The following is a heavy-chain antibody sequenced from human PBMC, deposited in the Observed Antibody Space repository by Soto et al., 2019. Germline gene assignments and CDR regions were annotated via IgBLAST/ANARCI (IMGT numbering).Heavy chain of an antibody. CDR2: IIPIFGTA. J-gene: IGHJ6*02. CDR3: ASHSYGYFPHYHHGMDV. Sequence: QVQLVQSGAEVKKPGSSVKVSCKASGGTFSSYASSWVRQAPGQGLEWMGGIIPIFGTANYAQKFQGRVTITADESTSTAYMELSSLRSEDTAVYYCASHSYGYFPHYHHGMDVWGQGTTVTVSS. CDR1: GGTFSSYA. D-gene: IGHD5-18*01. V-gene: IGHV1-69*12.